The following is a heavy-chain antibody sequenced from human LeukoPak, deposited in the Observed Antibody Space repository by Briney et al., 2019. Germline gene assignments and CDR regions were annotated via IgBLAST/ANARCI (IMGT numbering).Heavy chain of an antibody. CDR3: ARSGGGYDYVDY. CDR1: GFTFGDYA. Sequence: GGSLRLSCTASGFTFGDYAMNWIRQAPGKGLEWVGFIRSKAYGGTPEYAASGKGRFSISRDDSKSIAYLQMNSLKTEDTAVYYCARSGGGYDYVDYWGQGTLVTVS. D-gene: IGHD5-12*01. J-gene: IGHJ4*02. CDR2: IRSKAYGGTP. V-gene: IGHV3-49*03.